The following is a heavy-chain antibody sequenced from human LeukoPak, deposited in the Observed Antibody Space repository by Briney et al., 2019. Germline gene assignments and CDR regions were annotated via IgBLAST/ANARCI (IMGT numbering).Heavy chain of an antibody. D-gene: IGHD2-21*02. CDR2: ISDIGSTQ. V-gene: IGHV3-48*03. CDR3: AGDCSKVTAYDDALDI. J-gene: IGHJ3*02. CDR1: GFTFSSYE. Sequence: PGGSLRLSCAASGFTFSSYELNWVRQPPGKGLEWVSYISDIGSTQHYADSVKGRFTISRDNAKNSLYLQMNSLTAEDTALYYCAGDCSKVTAYDDALDIWGQGTMVIVSS.